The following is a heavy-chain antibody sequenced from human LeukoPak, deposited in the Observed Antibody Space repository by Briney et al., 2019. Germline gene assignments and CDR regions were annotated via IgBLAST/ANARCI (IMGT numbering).Heavy chain of an antibody. Sequence: PSETLSLTCTVSGGSISSGDYYWSWIRQPPGKGLEWIGYIYYSGSTYYNPSLKSRVTISVDTSKNQFSLKLSSVTAADTAVYYCAREGMVPPLDPGAPRNWFDPWGQGTLVTVSS. CDR3: AREGMVPPLDPGAPRNWFDP. D-gene: IGHD1-26*01. J-gene: IGHJ5*02. CDR2: IYYSGST. V-gene: IGHV4-30-4*01. CDR1: GGSISSGDYY.